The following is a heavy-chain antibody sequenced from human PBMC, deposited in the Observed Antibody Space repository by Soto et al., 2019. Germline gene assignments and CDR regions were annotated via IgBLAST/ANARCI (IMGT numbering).Heavy chain of an antibody. D-gene: IGHD4-17*01. CDR1: GFTFSSYA. CDR3: AKDRVDYGDYDYFDY. V-gene: IGHV3-23*01. J-gene: IGHJ4*02. CDR2: ISGSGGST. Sequence: GGSMRLSCAASGFTFSSYAMSWVRQDPGKGLEWVSAISGSGGSTYYADSVKGRFTISRDNSKNTLYLQMNSLRAEDTAVYYCAKDRVDYGDYDYFDYWGQGTLVTVSS.